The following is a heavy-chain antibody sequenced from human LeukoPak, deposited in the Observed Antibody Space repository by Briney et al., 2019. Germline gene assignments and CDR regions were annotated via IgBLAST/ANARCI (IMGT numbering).Heavy chain of an antibody. CDR2: ISGSGGTT. D-gene: IGHD6-13*01. V-gene: IGHV3-23*01. CDR1: GFTFSSYA. CDR3: AKDGSSSWQDKYFQH. Sequence: GGSLRLSCAASGFTFSSYAMSWVRQAPGKGLEWVSAISGSGGTTYYADSVKGRFTIYRDISKNTLYLQMNSLRAEDTAVYYCAKDGSSSWQDKYFQHWGQGTLVTVSS. J-gene: IGHJ1*01.